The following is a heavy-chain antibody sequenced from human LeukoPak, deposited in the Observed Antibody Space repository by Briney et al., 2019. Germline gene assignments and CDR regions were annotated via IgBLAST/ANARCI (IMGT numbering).Heavy chain of an antibody. CDR2: IYYSGST. CDR3: ARHVHLASRPSDY. CDR1: AGSISSGSYY. J-gene: IGHJ4*02. V-gene: IGHV4-61*02. D-gene: IGHD6-6*01. Sequence: SQTLSLTCTVSAGSISSGSYYWSWIRQPAGKGLEWIGRIYYSGSTYYNPSLKSRITISVDTSKNHFSLKLSSVTAADTAVYYCARHVHLASRPSDYWGQGTLVTVSS.